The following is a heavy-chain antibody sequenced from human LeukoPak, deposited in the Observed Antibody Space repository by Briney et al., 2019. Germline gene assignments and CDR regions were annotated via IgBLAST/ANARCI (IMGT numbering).Heavy chain of an antibody. CDR2: ISSSSSYI. D-gene: IGHD6-13*01. Sequence: GGSLRLSCAASGFTFSSYSMNWVRQAPGKGLEWVSSISSSSSYIYYADSVKGRFTISRDNAKNSLYLQMNSLRAEDTAVYYCAIVVEYSSSPLSMYYYYMDVWGKGTTVTVSS. V-gene: IGHV3-21*01. CDR3: AIVVEYSSSPLSMYYYYMDV. J-gene: IGHJ6*03. CDR1: GFTFSSYS.